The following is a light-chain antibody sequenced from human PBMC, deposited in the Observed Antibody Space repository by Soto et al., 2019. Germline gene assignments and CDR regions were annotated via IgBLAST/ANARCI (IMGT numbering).Light chain of an antibody. Sequence: EIVLTQSPGTLSLSPGERATLSCRASQSVSSRLLAWYQQKPGQAPRLLIYGASSRATGIPDRFSGSGSGTDFTLTISRLEPEDFAVYYCQLYGTSLFTFGAGTKVDIK. V-gene: IGKV3-20*01. CDR1: QSVSSRL. CDR2: GAS. CDR3: QLYGTSLFT. J-gene: IGKJ4*01.